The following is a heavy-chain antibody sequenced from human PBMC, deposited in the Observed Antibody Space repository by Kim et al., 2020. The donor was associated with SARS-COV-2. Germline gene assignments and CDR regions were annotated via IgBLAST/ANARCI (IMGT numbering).Heavy chain of an antibody. CDR1: GYTFTSYY. J-gene: IGHJ3*02. V-gene: IGHV1-46*01. CDR3: ARDFQYSSPVGLDAFDI. D-gene: IGHD6-6*01. Sequence: ASVKVSCKASGYTFTSYYMHWVRQAPGQGLEWMGIINPSGGSTSYAQKFQGRVTMTRDTSTSTVYMELSSLRSEDTAVYYCARDFQYSSPVGLDAFDIWGQGTMVTVSS. CDR2: INPSGGST.